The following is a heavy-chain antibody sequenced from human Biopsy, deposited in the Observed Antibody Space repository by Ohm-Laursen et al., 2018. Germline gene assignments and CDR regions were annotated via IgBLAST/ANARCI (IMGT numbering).Heavy chain of an antibody. Sequence: TLSLTCTVSGGSISSDYWSWIRQPPGKGPEWIGDISDSGSTNYKPSLKSRVIISVDTSKNQFSLNLSSVTPADTAVYYCVRGRSPATYWGQGALVIVSS. CDR2: ISDSGST. D-gene: IGHD3-16*01. V-gene: IGHV4-59*01. J-gene: IGHJ4*02. CDR1: GGSISSDY. CDR3: VRGRSPATY.